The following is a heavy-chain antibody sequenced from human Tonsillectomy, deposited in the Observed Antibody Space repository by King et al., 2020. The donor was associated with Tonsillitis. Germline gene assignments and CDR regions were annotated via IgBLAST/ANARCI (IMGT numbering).Heavy chain of an antibody. CDR1: GFTFSSYS. CDR3: ARRRGWAGDDAFDI. CDR2: ISSSSSYI. V-gene: IGHV3-21*01. Sequence: VQLVESGGGLVKPGGSLRLSCAASGFTFSSYSMNWVRQAPGKGLEWVSSISSSSSYIYYADSVKGRFTISRDNVKNSLYLQMNSLRAEDTAVYYCARRRGWAGDDAFDIWGQGTMVTVSS. D-gene: IGHD6-19*01. J-gene: IGHJ3*02.